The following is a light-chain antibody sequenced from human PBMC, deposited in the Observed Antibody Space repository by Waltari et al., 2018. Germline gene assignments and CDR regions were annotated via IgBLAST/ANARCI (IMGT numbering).Light chain of an antibody. J-gene: IGKJ2*01. V-gene: IGKV2-28*01. CDR2: LGY. CDR3: MQTLQSPYT. CDR1: QSILQSNGDNY. Sequence: IMMIKPPPSLPAFPGEAASTPCSSSQSILQSNGDNYLDWYLQKPGQAPRLLIYLGYNRASGIPARFSGSGSGTDFTLKISRVEAEDVGVYYCMQTLQSPYTFGQGTKLEIK.